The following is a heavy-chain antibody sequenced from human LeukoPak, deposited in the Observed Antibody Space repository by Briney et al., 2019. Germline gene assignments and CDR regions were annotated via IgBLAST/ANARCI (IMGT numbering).Heavy chain of an antibody. Sequence: GGSLRLSCAASGFTFDDYAMHWVRQAPGKGLEWVSGISWNSGSIGYADSVKGRFTISRDNAKNSLHLQMNSLRAEDMALYYCAKASGIAVAGTSVYFQHWGQGTLVTVSS. CDR3: AKASGIAVAGTSVYFQH. D-gene: IGHD6-19*01. CDR1: GFTFDDYA. J-gene: IGHJ1*01. CDR2: ISWNSGSI. V-gene: IGHV3-9*03.